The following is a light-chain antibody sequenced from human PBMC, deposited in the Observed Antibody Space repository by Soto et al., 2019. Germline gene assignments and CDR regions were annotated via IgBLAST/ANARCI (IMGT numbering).Light chain of an antibody. CDR2: GAS. V-gene: IGKV3-20*01. CDR3: QQYGTTPRT. CDR1: QSFSNDY. J-gene: IGKJ1*01. Sequence: EIVLTQSPGTLSLSPGERATLSCRASQSFSNDYLAWYQQKPGQAPRLLIFGASRGATGIPDRFTGSGSGTDFTLTISRLEPEDFAVYYCQQYGTTPRTFGQGTKVEIK.